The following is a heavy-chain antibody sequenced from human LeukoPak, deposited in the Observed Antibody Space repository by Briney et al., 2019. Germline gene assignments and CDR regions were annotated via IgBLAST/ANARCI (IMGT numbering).Heavy chain of an antibody. CDR3: AKDASTVTLHADY. CDR1: GFTFSSFG. Sequence: GGSLRLSCAASGFTFSSFGMHWVRQAPGKGLEGVAVLSYDGSNRYYPDSVKGRFTISRDNSKNTLYLQMNSLRAEDTAVYYCAKDASTVTLHADYWGQGTLVTVSS. V-gene: IGHV3-30*18. J-gene: IGHJ4*02. CDR2: LSYDGSNR. D-gene: IGHD4-17*01.